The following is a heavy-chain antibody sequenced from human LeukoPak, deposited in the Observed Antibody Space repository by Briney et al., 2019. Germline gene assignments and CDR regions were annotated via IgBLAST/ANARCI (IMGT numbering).Heavy chain of an antibody. J-gene: IGHJ4*02. V-gene: IGHV3-30-3*01. CDR1: GFTFSSYA. CDR3: AKGGGWLYYFDY. CDR2: IALDAYRE. D-gene: IGHD4-23*01. Sequence: GGSLRLSCAASGFTFSSYAMHWVRQAPGKGLEWVAVIALDAYREYHADSVKGRFTISRDNSKNTLYLQMNSLRADDTAVYYCAKGGGWLYYFDYWGQGTLVTVSS.